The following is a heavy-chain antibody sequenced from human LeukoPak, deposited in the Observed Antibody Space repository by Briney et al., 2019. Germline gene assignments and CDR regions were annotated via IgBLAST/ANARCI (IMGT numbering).Heavy chain of an antibody. CDR2: ISALNGDT. Sequence: ASVKVSCKASGYTFTNYGISWVRQAPGQGLEWMGWISALNGDTNFAQKAQGRVTMTTDTSTNTAYMELRSLRSDDTAVYYCARDRTLTMLRGVITQDQFDYWGQGTLVTVSS. CDR1: GYTFTNYG. D-gene: IGHD3-10*01. V-gene: IGHV1-18*01. J-gene: IGHJ4*02. CDR3: ARDRTLTMLRGVITQDQFDY.